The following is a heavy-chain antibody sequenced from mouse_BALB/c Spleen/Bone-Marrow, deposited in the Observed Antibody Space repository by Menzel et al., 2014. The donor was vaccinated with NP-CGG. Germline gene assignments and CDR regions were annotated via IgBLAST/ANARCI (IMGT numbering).Heavy chain of an antibody. CDR3: ARQLGLYAMDY. Sequence: VHLVESGPELVKPGASVKISCKASGYAFSSSWMNWVKQRPGQGLEWIGRIYPGDGDTNYNGKFKGKATLTADKSSSTAYMQHSSLTSVDSAVYFCARQLGLYAMDYWGQGTSVTVSS. V-gene: IGHV1-82*01. CDR2: IYPGDGDT. D-gene: IGHD3-1*01. CDR1: GYAFSSSW. J-gene: IGHJ4*01.